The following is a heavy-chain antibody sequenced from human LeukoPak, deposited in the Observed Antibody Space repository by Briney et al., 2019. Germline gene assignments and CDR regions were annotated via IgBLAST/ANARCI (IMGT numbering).Heavy chain of an antibody. D-gene: IGHD2-2*01. CDR2: ISGGGRTT. CDR3: AKNVVFTRYFDS. CDR1: GFTFTNHA. Sequence: GGSLRLSCAASGFTFTNHAMSWVRQAPGNGLQWIAVISGGGRTTEYADSVKGRFTVSRDNSMNTLSLHMDSLRVEDTAIYYCAKNVVFTRYFDSWGQGTLVTVSS. J-gene: IGHJ4*02. V-gene: IGHV3-23*01.